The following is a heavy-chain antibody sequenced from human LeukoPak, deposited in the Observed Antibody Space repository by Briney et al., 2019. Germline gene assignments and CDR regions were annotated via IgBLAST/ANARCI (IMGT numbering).Heavy chain of an antibody. V-gene: IGHV1-69*05. Sequence: SVKVSCKASGGTISSYAINWVRQAPGQGREWMGGIIPIFNRADYTKEFRGRVTITTDESTSTAYMELSSLRSEDTAVYYCATCCNSASNFDNWGQGTLVTVSS. D-gene: IGHD2/OR15-2a*01. CDR1: GGTISSYA. CDR2: IIPIFNRA. J-gene: IGHJ4*02. CDR3: ATCCNSASNFDN.